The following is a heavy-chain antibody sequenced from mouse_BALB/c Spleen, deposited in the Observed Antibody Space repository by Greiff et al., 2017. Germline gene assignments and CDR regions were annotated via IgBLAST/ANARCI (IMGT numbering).Heavy chain of an antibody. CDR3: ARGDLPGAMDY. D-gene: IGHD2-1*01. J-gene: IGHJ4*01. CDR2: ISTYYGNT. V-gene: IGHV1-67*01. CDR1: GYTFTDYA. Sequence: VQLQESGPELVRPGVSVKISCKGSGYTFTDYAMHWVKQSHAKSLEWIGVISTYYGNTNYNQKFKGKATMTVDKSSSTAYMELARLTSEDSAIYYCARGDLPGAMDYWGQGTSVTVSS.